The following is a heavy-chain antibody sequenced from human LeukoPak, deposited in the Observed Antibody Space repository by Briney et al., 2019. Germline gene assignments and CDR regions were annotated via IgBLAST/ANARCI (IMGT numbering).Heavy chain of an antibody. CDR2: MYTSASF. J-gene: IGHJ6*03. Sequence: SETLSLTCSVSGGSITGYYWNWIRQPPGKGLECIGYMYTSASFNYNPSLKSRVTMSIDTSKNQISLELTSVTEADTAVYYCAKNTSTYYSYYMDVWGKGTTVIVSS. D-gene: IGHD2-2*01. CDR1: GGSITGYY. CDR3: AKNTSTYYSYYMDV. V-gene: IGHV4-4*08.